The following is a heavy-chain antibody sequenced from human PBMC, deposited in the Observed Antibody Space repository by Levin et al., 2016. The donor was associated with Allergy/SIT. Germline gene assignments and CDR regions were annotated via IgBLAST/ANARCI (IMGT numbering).Heavy chain of an antibody. CDR2: ISSSGSTI. Sequence: GESLKISCAASGFTFSDYYMSWIRQAPGKGLEWVSYISSSGSTIYYADSVKGRFTISRDNAKNSLYLQMNSLRAEDTAVYYCASFRTTVYYWGQGTLVTVSS. J-gene: IGHJ4*02. CDR1: GFTFSDYY. V-gene: IGHV3-11*04. CDR3: ASFRTTVYY. D-gene: IGHD4-17*01.